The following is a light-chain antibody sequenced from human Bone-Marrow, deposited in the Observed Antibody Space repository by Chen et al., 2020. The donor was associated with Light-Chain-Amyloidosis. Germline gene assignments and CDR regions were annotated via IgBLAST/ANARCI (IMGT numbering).Light chain of an antibody. Sequence: NFMLTQPHSVSESPGKTVIISCTRSSGSIATNYVQWYQQRPGSSPTTVIYEDDQRPSGVPYRFSGSIDRSSNSASLTISGLKAEDEADYCYQSYQGSSQGVFGGGTKLTVL. CDR1: SGSIATNY. CDR3: QSYQGSSQGV. CDR2: EDD. J-gene: IGLJ3*02. V-gene: IGLV6-57*01.